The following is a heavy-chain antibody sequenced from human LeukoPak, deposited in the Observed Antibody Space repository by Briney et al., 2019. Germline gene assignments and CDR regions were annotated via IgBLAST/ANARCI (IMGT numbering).Heavy chain of an antibody. J-gene: IGHJ4*02. CDR1: GYTFTGYY. V-gene: IGHV1-2*06. CDR2: INPNSGGT. Sequence: ASVKVSCKASGYTFTGYYMHWVRQAPGQGLEWMGRINPNSGGTNYAQKFQGRVTMTRDTSISTAYMELSRLRSDDTAVYYCARGPGDGHNYYFDHWGQGTLVTVSS. CDR3: ARGPGDGHNYYFDH. D-gene: IGHD5-24*01.